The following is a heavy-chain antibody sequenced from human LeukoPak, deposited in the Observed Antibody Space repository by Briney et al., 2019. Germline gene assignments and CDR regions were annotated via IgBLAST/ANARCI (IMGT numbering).Heavy chain of an antibody. CDR2: IYPGDSDT. CDR1: GYSVTNYW. CDR3: ARRDGDGPFLYYGMDV. J-gene: IGHJ6*02. V-gene: IGHV5-51*01. D-gene: IGHD5-24*01. Sequence: GESLKISCKGSGYSVTNYWVAWVRQMPGKGLEWMGIIYPGDSDTRYSPSSQGQVTISADKSISTAYLQVSSLEASDTATYYCARRDGDGPFLYYGMDVWGQGTTVTVSS.